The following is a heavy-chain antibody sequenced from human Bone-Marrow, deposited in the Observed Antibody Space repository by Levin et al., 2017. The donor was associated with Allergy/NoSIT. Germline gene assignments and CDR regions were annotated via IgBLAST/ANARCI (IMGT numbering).Heavy chain of an antibody. CDR3: ARGKQWLMIFYFDN. CDR2: INAGNGNT. CDR1: GYTFPNSA. V-gene: IGHV1-3*01. D-gene: IGHD6-19*01. J-gene: IGHJ4*02. Sequence: GESLKISCQASGYTFPNSAVHWVRQAPGQSLEWIGYINAGNGNTKYSPKFQDRVAITRDTSANTAYLELSSLRPEDTGVYYCARGKQWLMIFYFDNWGQGSLVTVSS.